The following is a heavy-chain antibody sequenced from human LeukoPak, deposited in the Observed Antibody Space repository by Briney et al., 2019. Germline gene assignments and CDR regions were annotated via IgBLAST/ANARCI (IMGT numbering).Heavy chain of an antibody. D-gene: IGHD6-6*01. CDR3: ARLEYSSSFGNWFDP. Sequence: SETLSLTCTVSGGSISSYYWSWIRQPPGKGLEWFGYIYTSGSTNYNPSLKSRVTISVDTSKNQFSLKLSSVTAADTAVYYCARLEYSSSFGNWFDPWGQGTLVTVSS. CDR2: IYTSGST. CDR1: GGSISSYY. V-gene: IGHV4-4*09. J-gene: IGHJ5*02.